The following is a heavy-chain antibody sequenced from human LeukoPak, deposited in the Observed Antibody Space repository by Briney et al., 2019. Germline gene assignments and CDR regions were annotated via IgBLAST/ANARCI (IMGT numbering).Heavy chain of an antibody. D-gene: IGHD5-18*01. CDR3: GKTTVGYSSGQKPAWPVDY. V-gene: IGHV3-23*01. CDR1: GFTFGSYA. J-gene: IGHJ4*02. CDR2: IFGSGGSP. Sequence: GGSLRLSCEASGFTFGSYAMYWVRQAPGKGLEWVAGIFGSGGSPHYADSVKGRFTISRDNSQNTVYLHINSLRAEDTAVYYCGKTTVGYSSGQKPAWPVDYWGQGTLVTVSS.